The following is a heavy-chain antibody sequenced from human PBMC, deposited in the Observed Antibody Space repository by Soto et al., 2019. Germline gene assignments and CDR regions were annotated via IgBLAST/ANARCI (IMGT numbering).Heavy chain of an antibody. CDR2: INPSGGST. CDR1: GYTFTSYY. D-gene: IGHD1-7*01. V-gene: IGHV1-46*01. Sequence: ASVKVSCKASGYTFTSYYMHWVRQAPGQGLEWMGIINPSGGSTTYAQKFQGRVTMTRDTSTSTVYMELSSLRSEDTAVYYCAKGITGTTYGPGGRRPPMGYYYGVDVWGQGTTVTVSS. CDR3: AKGITGTTYGPGGRRPPMGYYYGVDV. J-gene: IGHJ6*02.